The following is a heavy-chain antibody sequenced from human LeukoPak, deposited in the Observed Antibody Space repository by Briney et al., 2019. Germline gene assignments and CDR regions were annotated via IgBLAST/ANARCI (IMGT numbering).Heavy chain of an antibody. V-gene: IGHV4-59*08. J-gene: IGHJ6*03. Sequence: PSETLSLTRTVSGGSISSFYWSWIRQPPGKGLGWVGDIYFSGSTKDNPSLKSRVPISVDTSNNLFSLQLSSVTAAETAVYYCARHVIGLAAPAAHYYYYYYMDVWGKGTTVTVSS. CDR3: ARHVIGLAAPAAHYYYYYYMDV. CDR2: IYFSGST. CDR1: GGSISSFY. D-gene: IGHD6-13*01.